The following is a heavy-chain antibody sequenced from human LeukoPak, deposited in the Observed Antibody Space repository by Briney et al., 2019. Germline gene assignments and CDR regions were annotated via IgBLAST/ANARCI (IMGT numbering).Heavy chain of an antibody. D-gene: IGHD6-19*01. Sequence: PGGSLRLSCAASGFTFSTYEMNWIRQAPGKGLDWVATISGDGGRTYYADSVKGRSTISRDNSKRTQYLQMDRLRADDTAIYYCAKQGENRGWGSFYHWGQGILVSVSS. J-gene: IGHJ4*02. CDR1: GFTFSTYE. CDR3: AKQGENRGWGSFYH. CDR2: ISGDGGRT. V-gene: IGHV3-23*01.